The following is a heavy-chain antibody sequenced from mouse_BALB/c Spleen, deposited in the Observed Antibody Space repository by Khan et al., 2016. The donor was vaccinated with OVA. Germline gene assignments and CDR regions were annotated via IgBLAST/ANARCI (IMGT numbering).Heavy chain of an antibody. V-gene: IGHV5-6*01. Sequence: EVELVESGGDLVKPGGSLKLSCAASGFTFSSYSMSWVRQTPDKRLEWVATISSGADYTYYPDSVKGRVTISRDNAKNTLYLQMSSLKSEDTAMYYCASHLTGSFAYWGQGTLVTVSA. CDR1: GFTFSSYS. CDR3: ASHLTGSFAY. J-gene: IGHJ3*01. CDR2: ISSGADYT. D-gene: IGHD4-1*01.